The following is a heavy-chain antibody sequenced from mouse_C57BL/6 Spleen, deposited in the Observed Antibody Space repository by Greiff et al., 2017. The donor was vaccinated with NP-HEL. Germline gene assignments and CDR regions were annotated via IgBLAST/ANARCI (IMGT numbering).Heavy chain of an antibody. CDR1: GYTFTSYW. Sequence: VKLQQPGAELVMPGASVKLSCKASGYTFTSYWMHWVKQRPGQGLEWIGEIDPSDSYTNYNQKFKGKSTLTVDKSSSTAYMQLSSLTSEDSAVYYCARGEIYDGYHRYFDYWGQGTTLTVSS. V-gene: IGHV1-69*01. CDR3: ARGEIYDGYHRYFDY. D-gene: IGHD2-3*01. CDR2: IDPSDSYT. J-gene: IGHJ2*01.